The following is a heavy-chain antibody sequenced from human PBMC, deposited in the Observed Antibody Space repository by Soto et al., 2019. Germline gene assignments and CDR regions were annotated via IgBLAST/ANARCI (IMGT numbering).Heavy chain of an antibody. J-gene: IGHJ3*02. CDR1: GFTVSSNY. CDR3: ARDFYGYDAFDI. CDR2: IYSGGST. D-gene: IGHD3-10*01. V-gene: IGHV3-66*01. Sequence: EVQLVESGGGLVQPGGSLRLSCAASGFTVSSNYMSWVRQAPGKGLEWVSVIYSGGSTYYADSVKGRFTISGDNSKNTLYLQMNSLRAEDTAVYYCARDFYGYDAFDIWGQGTMVTVSS.